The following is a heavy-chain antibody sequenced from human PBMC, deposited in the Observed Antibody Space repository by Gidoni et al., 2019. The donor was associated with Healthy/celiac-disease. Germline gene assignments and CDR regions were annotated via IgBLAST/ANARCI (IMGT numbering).Heavy chain of an antibody. CDR3: ATHSPGIAAAGRNYYYYMDV. J-gene: IGHJ6*03. D-gene: IGHD6-13*01. CDR1: GGPFSSYS. Sequence: QVQLVQSGAAVQKPGSSVKVSCKASGGPFSSYSISWVRQAPGQGLEWMGGIIPIFGTANYAQKFQGRVTITADKSTSTAYMELSSLRSEDTAVYYCATHSPGIAAAGRNYYYYMDVWGKGTTVTVSS. CDR2: IIPIFGTA. V-gene: IGHV1-69*06.